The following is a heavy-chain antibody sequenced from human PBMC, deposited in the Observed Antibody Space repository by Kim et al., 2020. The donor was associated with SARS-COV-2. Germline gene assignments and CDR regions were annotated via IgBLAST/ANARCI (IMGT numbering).Heavy chain of an antibody. Sequence: GGSLRLSCAASGFTFSSDAMTWIRQAPGKGLVWVSTINPSGTDTYYADSVKGRFTISRDNSRSTLYLQMSSLRAEDTAVYYCAKDRGLRNMELFDSWGQGTLVTVSS. CDR3: AKDRGLRNMELFDS. V-gene: IGHV3-23*01. J-gene: IGHJ4*02. D-gene: IGHD3-10*01. CDR1: GFTFSSDA. CDR2: INPSGTDT.